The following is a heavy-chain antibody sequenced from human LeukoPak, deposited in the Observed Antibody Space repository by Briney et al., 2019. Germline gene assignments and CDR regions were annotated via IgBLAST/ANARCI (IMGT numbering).Heavy chain of an antibody. Sequence: SETLSLTCAVYGGSFSGYYWSWLRQPPGKGLEWIGEINHSGSTNYNPSLKSRVTISVDTSKNQFSLKLSSVTAADTAVYYCARHLKTPWFGDSYDAFDIWGQGTMVTVSS. J-gene: IGHJ3*02. CDR3: ARHLKTPWFGDSYDAFDI. V-gene: IGHV4-34*01. CDR1: GGSFSGYY. D-gene: IGHD3-10*01. CDR2: INHSGST.